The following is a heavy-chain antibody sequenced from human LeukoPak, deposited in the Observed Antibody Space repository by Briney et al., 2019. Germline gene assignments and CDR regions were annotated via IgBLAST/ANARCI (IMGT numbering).Heavy chain of an antibody. Sequence: NASETLSLTCTVSGGSISSSSYYWGWIRQPPGKGLEWIGSIYYSGSTYYNPSLKSRVTISVDTSKNQFSLNLRSVTAADTAVYYCARRRYYDSSGFLDWGQGTPVTVSS. V-gene: IGHV4-39*01. CDR3: ARRRYYDSSGFLD. CDR1: GGSISSSSYY. J-gene: IGHJ1*01. CDR2: IYYSGST. D-gene: IGHD3-22*01.